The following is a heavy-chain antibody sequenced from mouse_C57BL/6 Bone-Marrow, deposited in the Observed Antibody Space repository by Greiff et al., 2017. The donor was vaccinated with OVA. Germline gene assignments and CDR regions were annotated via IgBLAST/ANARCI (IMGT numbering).Heavy chain of an antibody. J-gene: IGHJ2*01. CDR2: ISDGGSYT. CDR3: ARAVLLRSYYVDY. CDR1: GFTFSSYA. D-gene: IGHD1-1*01. V-gene: IGHV5-4*03. Sequence: EVKLMESGGGLVKPGGSLKLSCAASGFTFSSYAMSWVRQTPEKRLEWVATISDGGSYTYSPDNVKGRFTISRDNAKNNLYLQMSQLKSEDTAMYYCARAVLLRSYYVDYWGQGTTLTVSS.